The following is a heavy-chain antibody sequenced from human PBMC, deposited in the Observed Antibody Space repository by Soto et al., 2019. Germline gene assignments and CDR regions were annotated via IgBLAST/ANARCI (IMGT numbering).Heavy chain of an antibody. V-gene: IGHV3-30*18. CDR3: AKDNCISTSYYHLYNLFDP. CDR1: GFTFSSYG. D-gene: IGHD2-2*01. Sequence: GGALRLSCVASGFTFSSYGMHWVRQAPGKGLEWVAVIAYDGSNKYYADSVKGRFTISRDNSKNTLYLQMNSLRAEDTAVYYCAKDNCISTSYYHLYNLFDPWGQGTLVTVSS. CDR2: IAYDGSNK. J-gene: IGHJ5*02.